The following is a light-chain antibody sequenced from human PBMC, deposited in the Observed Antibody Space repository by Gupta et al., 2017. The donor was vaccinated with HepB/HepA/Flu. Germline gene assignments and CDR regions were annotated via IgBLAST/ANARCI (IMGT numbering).Light chain of an antibody. CDR2: KVS. Sequence: DVVMTQSPLSLPVTLGQPASISCRSSRSLTYSDGIAYLNWFKQRPGQSPRRLIYKVSKRDAGVPDRFSGSGSGNDFTLTISRGEEEDIARYYCRQGTHWPPRTFGQGTRVEIK. J-gene: IGKJ1*01. V-gene: IGKV2-30*01. CDR3: RQGTHWPPRT. CDR1: RSLTYSDGIAY.